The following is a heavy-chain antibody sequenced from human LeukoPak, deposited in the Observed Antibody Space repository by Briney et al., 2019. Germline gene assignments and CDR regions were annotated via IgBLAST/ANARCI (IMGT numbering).Heavy chain of an antibody. D-gene: IGHD2-15*01. CDR2: IIPIFGTA. Sequence: SVKVSCKASGGTFSSYAISWVRQAPGQGLEWMGGIIPIFGTANYAQKFQGRVTITADESTSTAYMELSSLRSEDTAVYYCARVGSLYCSGGGGYGFDPWGQGTLVTGS. CDR3: ARVGSLYCSGGGGYGFDP. V-gene: IGHV1-69*01. J-gene: IGHJ5*02. CDR1: GGTFSSYA.